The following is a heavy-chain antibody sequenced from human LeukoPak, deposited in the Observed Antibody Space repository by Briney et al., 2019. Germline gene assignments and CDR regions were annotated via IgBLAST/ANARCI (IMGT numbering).Heavy chain of an antibody. CDR3: AKPSVESCSGGTCYVFDY. J-gene: IGHJ4*02. CDR1: GLTVSGNF. D-gene: IGHD2-15*01. Sequence: PGGSLRLSCAASGLTVSGNFMSWVRQAPGKGLQWVSAISSTGGSTYYADSVKGRFTISRDNSKNMLYLQMNSLRAEDTAVYYCAKPSVESCSGGTCYVFDYWGQGTLVTVSS. V-gene: IGHV3-23*01. CDR2: ISSTGGST.